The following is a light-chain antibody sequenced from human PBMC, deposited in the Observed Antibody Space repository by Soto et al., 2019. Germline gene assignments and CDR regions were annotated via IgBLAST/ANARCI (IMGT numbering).Light chain of an antibody. CDR1: QSLGHF. CDR2: DAS. Sequence: DIILTQSPATLSLSPGESATLSCRASQSLGHFLVWYQQKNGLAPRLLISDASKRATGIPARFSGSGSGTDFTLSISSLEPEDSAVYYCQQRSNWPVSFGDGTMVEIK. CDR3: QQRSNWPVS. V-gene: IGKV3-11*01. J-gene: IGKJ4*01.